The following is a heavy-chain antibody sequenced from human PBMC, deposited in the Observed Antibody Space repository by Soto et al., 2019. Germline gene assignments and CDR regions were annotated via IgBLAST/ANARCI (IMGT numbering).Heavy chain of an antibody. CDR1: VFTVSSNY. D-gene: IGHD3-3*01. J-gene: IGHJ6*02. Sequence: PWWSLRLSCSASVFTVSSNYMSWCRQAPGKGLEWVSVIYSGGSTYYADSVKGRFTISRDNSKNTLYLQMNSLRAEDTAVYYCARNYDFWSGYPQSGMDVWGQGTTVTVSS. CDR2: IYSGGST. V-gene: IGHV3-53*01. CDR3: ARNYDFWSGYPQSGMDV.